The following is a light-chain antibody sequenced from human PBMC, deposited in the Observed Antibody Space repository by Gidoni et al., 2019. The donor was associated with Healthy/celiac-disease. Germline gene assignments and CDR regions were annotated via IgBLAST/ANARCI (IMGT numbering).Light chain of an antibody. CDR2: EVS. CDR3: SSYTSSSKV. CDR1: SSDVRGYNY. Sequence: QSALTQPASVSGSPGQSITISCTGTSSDVRGYNYVSGYQQHPGKAPKLIIYEVSNRPSGVSKRFSGSKSGNTASLTISGLQAEEEADYYCSSYTSSSKVFGGGTTLTVL. V-gene: IGLV2-14*01. J-gene: IGLJ3*02.